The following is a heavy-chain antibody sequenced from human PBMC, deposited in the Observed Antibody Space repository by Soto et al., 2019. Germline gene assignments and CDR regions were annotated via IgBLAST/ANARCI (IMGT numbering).Heavy chain of an antibody. CDR1: GFTFSSYA. Sequence: EVQLLESGGGLVQPGGSLRLSCAASGFTFSSYAMSWVRQAAGKGLEWVSAISGSGGSTYYADSVKGRFTISRDNSKNTLYLQMNSLRSEDTAVYYCAKGEWAQDCGGDCYYRYWGQGTLVTVSS. CDR3: AKGEWAQDCGGDCYYRY. CDR2: ISGSGGST. V-gene: IGHV3-23*01. J-gene: IGHJ4*02. D-gene: IGHD2-21*02.